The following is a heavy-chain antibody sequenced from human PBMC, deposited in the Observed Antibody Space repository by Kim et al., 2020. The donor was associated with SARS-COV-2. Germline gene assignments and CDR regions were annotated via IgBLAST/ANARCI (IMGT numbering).Heavy chain of an antibody. CDR1: GGTFSSYA. Sequence: SVKVSCKASGGTFSSYAISWVRQAPGQGLEWMGGIIPIFGTANYAQKFQGRVTITADESTSTAYMELSSLRSEDTAVYYCASQLVGAGGMVAFDIWGQGTMVTVSS. V-gene: IGHV1-69*13. CDR2: IIPIFGTA. D-gene: IGHD1-26*01. J-gene: IGHJ3*02. CDR3: ASQLVGAGGMVAFDI.